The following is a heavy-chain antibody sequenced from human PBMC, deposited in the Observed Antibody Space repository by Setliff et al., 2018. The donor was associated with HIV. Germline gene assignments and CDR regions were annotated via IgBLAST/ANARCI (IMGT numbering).Heavy chain of an antibody. CDR1: GSTFITYH. CDR3: AEVTCSPDSCFLDY. D-gene: IGHD2-15*01. V-gene: IGHV1-46*01. J-gene: IGHJ4*02. Sequence: ASVKVSCKASGSTFITYHVHWVRQAPGQGLEWMGIINPNTGSTSYAQKFQGRVTMTWDTSSGTAYMDLNSLKSEDTAVYYCAEVTCSPDSCFLDYWGQGTLVTVSS. CDR2: INPNTGST.